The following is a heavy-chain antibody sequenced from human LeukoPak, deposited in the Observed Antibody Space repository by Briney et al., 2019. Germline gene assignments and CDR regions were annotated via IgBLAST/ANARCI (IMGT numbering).Heavy chain of an antibody. D-gene: IGHD3-10*01. J-gene: IGHJ3*02. CDR1: GFTFSSYS. CDR3: ARTSDYYDAFDI. V-gene: IGHV3-21*01. CDR2: ISSSGSYI. Sequence: GGSLRLYCAASGFTFSSYSMNWVRQAPGKGLEWVSSISSSGSYIYYADSVKGRFTISRDNAKNSLYLQMNSLRAEDTAVYYCARTSDYYDAFDIWGQGTMVTVSS.